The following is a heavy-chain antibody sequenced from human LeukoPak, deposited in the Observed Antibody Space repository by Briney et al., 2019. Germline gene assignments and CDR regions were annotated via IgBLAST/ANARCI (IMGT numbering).Heavy chain of an antibody. CDR2: INHSGST. Sequence: SETLSLTCAVYGGSFSGYYWSWIRQPPGKGLEWIGEINHSGSTNYNPSLKSRVTISVDTSKNQFSLKLSSVTAADTAVYYCARRPYYDILTGYYTNFDYWGQGTLVTVSS. V-gene: IGHV4-34*01. CDR1: GGSFSGYY. CDR3: ARRPYYDILTGYYTNFDY. J-gene: IGHJ4*02. D-gene: IGHD3-9*01.